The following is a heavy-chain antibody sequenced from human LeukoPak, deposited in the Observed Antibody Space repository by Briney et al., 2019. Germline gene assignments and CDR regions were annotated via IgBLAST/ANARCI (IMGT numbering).Heavy chain of an antibody. V-gene: IGHV4-34*01. J-gene: IGHJ5*02. CDR2: INHSGST. D-gene: IGHD6-6*01. CDR3: ARGQDSTSYCFDP. CDR1: GGSFSGYY. Sequence: SETLSLTCAVYGGSFSGYYWSWIRQPPGKGLEWIGEINHSGSTNYNPSLKSRVTISVDTSKNQFSLKLTSVTAADTAVYYCARGQDSTSYCFDPWGQGTLVTVSS.